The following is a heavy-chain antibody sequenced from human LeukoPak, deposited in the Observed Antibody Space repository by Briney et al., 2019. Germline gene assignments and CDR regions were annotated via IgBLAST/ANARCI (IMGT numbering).Heavy chain of an antibody. D-gene: IGHD3-10*01. CDR1: GGSISSDCYY. CDR3: ARVTYYYGSGSFYYYMDV. Sequence: SETLSLTCTVSGGSISSDCYYWSWIRQPAGKGLEWIGRIYTSGSTNYNPSLKSRVTISVDTSKNQFSLKLSSVTAADTAVYYCARVTYYYGSGSFYYYMDVWGKGTTVTVSS. CDR2: IYTSGST. J-gene: IGHJ6*03. V-gene: IGHV4-61*02.